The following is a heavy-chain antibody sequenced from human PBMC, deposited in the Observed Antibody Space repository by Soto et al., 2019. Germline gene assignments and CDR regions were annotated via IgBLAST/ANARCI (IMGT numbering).Heavy chain of an antibody. CDR3: AALDYYDRSGSTYFDY. J-gene: IGHJ4*02. Sequence: GASVKVSCKASGFTFTSSAAQWLRQARAQRVEWIGWIVVGSGNTNYAQKFQERVTITRDMSRSTAYMGLSGLRSEYTAVYYCAALDYYDRSGSTYFDYWGQGSVVGVSS. CDR1: GFTFTSSA. CDR2: IVVGSGNT. V-gene: IGHV1-58*01. D-gene: IGHD3-22*01.